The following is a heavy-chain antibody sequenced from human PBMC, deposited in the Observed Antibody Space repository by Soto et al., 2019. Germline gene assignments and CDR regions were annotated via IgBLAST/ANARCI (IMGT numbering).Heavy chain of an antibody. Sequence: SVKVSCKSSGGTFSSFSNYPINWVRQAPGQGLEWMGGIVPNVGTVNYAQKFRGKVTITADKSTGTAYMELSSLRSEDTALYYCARRDTSGFLRYFDNWGQGTQVTVSS. CDR1: GGTFSSFSNYP. J-gene: IGHJ4*02. D-gene: IGHD3-3*01. V-gene: IGHV1-69*06. CDR2: IVPNVGTV. CDR3: ARRDTSGFLRYFDN.